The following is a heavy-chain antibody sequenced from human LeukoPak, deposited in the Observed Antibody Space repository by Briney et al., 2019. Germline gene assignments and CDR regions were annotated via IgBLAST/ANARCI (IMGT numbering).Heavy chain of an antibody. CDR2: FDPENGET. V-gene: IGHV1-24*01. CDR3: AASGGYFDY. D-gene: IGHD3-16*01. J-gene: IGHJ4*02. Sequence: ASVKVSCKVSGYTLPEISIHWVRQAPGKGLEWMGGFDPENGETVSARRFQGRLTMTEDTSSDTAYMELSSLTSEDTAMYYCAASGGYFDYWGQGTLVTVSS. CDR1: GYTLPEIS.